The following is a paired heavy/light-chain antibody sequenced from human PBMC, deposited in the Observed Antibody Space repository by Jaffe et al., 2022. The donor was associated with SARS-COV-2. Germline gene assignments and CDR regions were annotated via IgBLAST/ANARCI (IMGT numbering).Light chain of an antibody. J-gene: IGKJ1*01. CDR1: QSIAGY. V-gene: IGKV1-39*01. CDR2: STS. CDR3: QQSYSNPRV. Sequence: DIQMTQSPSSLSASVGDRVTITCRASQSIAGYLNWYQQKPGKAPNLLIYSTSSLQSGVPSRFSGSGSGTDFTLTITNLQPEDVAIYYCQQSYSNPRVFGQGTKVEI.
Heavy chain of an antibody. Sequence: QVQLVQSGGEVKKPGASVTVSCKASGYTIMNYGISWIRQAPGQGLEWMGWISAYHGNTAYTQGLLGRVTMTTDTSTGTVYLELRNLRFDDTAVYYCASRTDGYKGDAFHLWGQGTVVSVSS. CDR3: ASRTDGYKGDAFHL. V-gene: IGHV1-18*01. D-gene: IGHD5-12*01. CDR2: ISAYHGNT. J-gene: IGHJ3*01. CDR1: GYTIMNYG.